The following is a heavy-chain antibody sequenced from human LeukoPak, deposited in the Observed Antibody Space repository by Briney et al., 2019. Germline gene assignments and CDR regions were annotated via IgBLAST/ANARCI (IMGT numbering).Heavy chain of an antibody. Sequence: GGSLRLSCAASGFTFSSYAMSWVRQAPGKGLEWVSAISGSGGSTYYADSVKGRFTISRDNSKNTMYLQMNSLRAEDTAVYYCAKDHKGDGYNSLPHYYYYYMDVWGKGTTVTISS. CDR3: AKDHKGDGYNSLPHYYYYYMDV. CDR2: ISGSGGST. J-gene: IGHJ6*03. CDR1: GFTFSSYA. D-gene: IGHD5-24*01. V-gene: IGHV3-23*01.